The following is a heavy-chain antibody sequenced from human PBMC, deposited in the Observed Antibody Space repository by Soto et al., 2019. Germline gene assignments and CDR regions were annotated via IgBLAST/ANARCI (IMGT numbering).Heavy chain of an antibody. CDR1: GGTFSSYS. V-gene: IGHV1-69*01. CDR3: ARDGGRHSGGIDY. Sequence: HVQLVQSGAEVKKPGSSVKVSCKASGGTFSSYSSNWVRQAPGKGLEWMGEIIPIFGTAIYAQEFQGRVTITADDTTSIAYMELSSLKSEETAVYYCARDGGRHSGGIDYWGQGTLVTVSS. J-gene: IGHJ4*02. D-gene: IGHD1-26*01. CDR2: IIPIFGTA.